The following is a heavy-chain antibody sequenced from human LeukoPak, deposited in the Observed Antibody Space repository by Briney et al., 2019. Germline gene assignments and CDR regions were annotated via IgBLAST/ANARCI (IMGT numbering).Heavy chain of an antibody. CDR2: INDYTGDT. J-gene: IGHJ6*02. CDR1: GGSFTDYF. Sequence: SETQSLICTVYGGSFTDYFWTWIRQSPGKGREWLGEINDYTGDTNYNPSLNSRVSISLEKSKNQFSLELRSGTAADTAVYYCARVRIAKIVVVHSFSYGMDVWGQGTTVTVSS. CDR3: ARVRIAKIVVVHSFSYGMDV. V-gene: IGHV4-34*01. D-gene: IGHD3-22*01.